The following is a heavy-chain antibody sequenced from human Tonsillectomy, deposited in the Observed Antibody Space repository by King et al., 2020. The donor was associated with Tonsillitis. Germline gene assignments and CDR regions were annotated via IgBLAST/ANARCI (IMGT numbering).Heavy chain of an antibody. Sequence: GQLVQSGGGVVQPGRSLRLSCAASGFTFSNYGMHWVRQAPGKGLEWVALIAYDASYENYADSVKGRFAISRDNSKNTLYLEMNSLRVEDTAVYYCAKDGIGLSGWYFDLWGRGTLVTVSS. D-gene: IGHD3-16*01. CDR1: GFTFSNYG. CDR2: IAYDASYE. J-gene: IGHJ2*01. CDR3: AKDGIGLSGWYFDL. V-gene: IGHV3-30*18.